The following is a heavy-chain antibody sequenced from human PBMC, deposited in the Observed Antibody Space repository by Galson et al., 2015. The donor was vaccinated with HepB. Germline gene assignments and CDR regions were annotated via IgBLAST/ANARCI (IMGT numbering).Heavy chain of an antibody. CDR2: INGDGSDT. CDR1: GFTFSSYW. V-gene: IGHV3-74*01. CDR3: TRDLLYGSESSGN. Sequence: SRRLSCAASGFTFSSYWMHWVRQVPGKGLVWVSRINGDGSDTNYADSAEGRFSISRDNAKNTLYLQMNSLRAEDTAVYYCTRDLLYGSESSGNWGQGTLVTVSS. D-gene: IGHD3-10*01. J-gene: IGHJ4*02.